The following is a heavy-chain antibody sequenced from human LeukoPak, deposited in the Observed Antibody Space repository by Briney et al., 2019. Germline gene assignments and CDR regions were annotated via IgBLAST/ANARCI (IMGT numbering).Heavy chain of an antibody. CDR1: GFTFRDDY. V-gene: IGHV3-11*01. D-gene: IGHD5-24*01. CDR2: ISSSGSTI. Sequence: GGSLRLSCAASGFTFRDDYMGWVRQAPGKGLEWVSYISSSGSTIYYADSVKGRFTISRDNAKNSLYLQMNSLRAEDTAVYYCARDRRDGYNRFDSWGQGTLVTVSS. CDR3: ARDRRDGYNRFDS. J-gene: IGHJ4*02.